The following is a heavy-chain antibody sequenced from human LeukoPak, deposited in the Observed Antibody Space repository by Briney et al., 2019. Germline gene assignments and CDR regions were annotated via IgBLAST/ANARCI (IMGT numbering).Heavy chain of an antibody. CDR1: GGSISSGDYY. J-gene: IGHJ4*02. CDR3: ARTKKDILTGYLFDY. D-gene: IGHD3-9*01. CDR2: IYYSGST. Sequence: SETLSLTCTVSGGSISSGDYYWSWIRQPPGKGLEWIGYIYYSGSTYYNPSLKSRVTISVDTSKNQFSLKLSSVTAADTAVYYCARTKKDILTGYLFDYWGQGTLVTVSS. V-gene: IGHV4-30-4*02.